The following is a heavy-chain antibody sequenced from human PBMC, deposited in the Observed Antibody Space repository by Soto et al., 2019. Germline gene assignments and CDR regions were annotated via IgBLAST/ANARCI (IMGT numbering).Heavy chain of an antibody. D-gene: IGHD6-13*01. J-gene: IGHJ6*02. V-gene: IGHV1-8*02. Sequence: GALVNVSCKTAGYDFSAYDINWVSQASGQGLEWMGWMNPINGATGSARRFQGRVSMTRNTATGTAYLELTSLRSDDSAVYYCGRGPSPRAPAGGAPYYYAMDVWGQGTTVTVSS. CDR3: GRGPSPRAPAGGAPYYYAMDV. CDR2: MNPINGAT. CDR1: GYDFSAYD.